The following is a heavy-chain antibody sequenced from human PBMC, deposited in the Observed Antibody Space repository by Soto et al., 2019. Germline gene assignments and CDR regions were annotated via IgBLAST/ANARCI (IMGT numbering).Heavy chain of an antibody. J-gene: IGHJ6*02. Sequence: ASVKVSCKASGYTFTGYYMHWVRQAPGQGLEWMGWINPNSGGTNYAQKFQGWVTMTRDTSISTAYMELSRLRSDDTAVYYCARAPKARTIFGGSSYHYYLMSVCGQGSSVPV. CDR3: ARAPKARTIFGGSSYHYYLMSV. CDR1: GYTFTGYY. D-gene: IGHD3-3*01. CDR2: INPNSGGT. V-gene: IGHV1-2*04.